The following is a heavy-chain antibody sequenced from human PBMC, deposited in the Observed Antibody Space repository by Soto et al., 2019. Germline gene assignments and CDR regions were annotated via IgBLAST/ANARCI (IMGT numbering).Heavy chain of an antibody. J-gene: IGHJ4*02. D-gene: IGHD3-22*01. V-gene: IGHV3-23*01. CDR3: AKDPADSSGYAYYFDD. Sequence: GGSLRLSCAASGFTFSSYAMSWVRQAPGKGLEWVSAISGGGGSTYYADSVKGRFTISRDNSKNTLYLQMNSLRAEDTAVYYCAKDPADSSGYAYYFDDWGQGTLVTVSS. CDR1: GFTFSSYA. CDR2: ISGGGGST.